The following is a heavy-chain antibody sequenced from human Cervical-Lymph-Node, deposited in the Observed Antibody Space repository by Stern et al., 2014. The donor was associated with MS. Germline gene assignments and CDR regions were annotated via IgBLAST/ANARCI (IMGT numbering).Heavy chain of an antibody. CDR2: TSLDGSDK. V-gene: IGHV3-30*01. Sequence: VQLVESGGGVGPPGRSLRLSCAASGFTFSRYAMHWFRQAPGKGLEWMATTSLDGSDKHYADSVKGRFTISRDNYKNVLFLQMNSLRADDTAVYYCARDIGPEGATFNYWGQGTLVSVSS. D-gene: IGHD1-26*01. CDR3: ARDIGPEGATFNY. CDR1: GFTFSRYA. J-gene: IGHJ4*02.